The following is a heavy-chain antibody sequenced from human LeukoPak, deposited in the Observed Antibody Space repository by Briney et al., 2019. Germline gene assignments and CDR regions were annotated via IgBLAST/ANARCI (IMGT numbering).Heavy chain of an antibody. V-gene: IGHV1-69*13. Sequence: SVKVSCKXSGGTFSSYAISWVRQAPRQGLEWMGRIIPIFGTANYAQKFQGRVTITADESTSTAYMELSSLRSEDTAVYYCARDPTYYYDSSGYSEGSFDYWGQGTLVTVSS. D-gene: IGHD3-22*01. CDR2: IIPIFGTA. J-gene: IGHJ4*02. CDR1: GGTFSSYA. CDR3: ARDPTYYYDSSGYSEGSFDY.